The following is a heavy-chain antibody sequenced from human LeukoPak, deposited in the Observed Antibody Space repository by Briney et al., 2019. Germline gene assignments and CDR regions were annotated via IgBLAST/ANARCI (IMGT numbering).Heavy chain of an antibody. CDR3: ARGILRDYYDSSGFYHRGGVGY. CDR1: GGSISSYY. V-gene: IGHV4-4*07. CDR2: IHTSGTM. D-gene: IGHD3-22*01. Sequence: SETLSLTCTVSGGSISSYYWSWIRQPAGRGLEWIGHIHTSGTMNYNASLKSRVRISVETSKNQFSLRLSSVTAADTAVYFCARGILRDYYDSSGFYHRGGVGYWGQGTLVTVSS. J-gene: IGHJ4*02.